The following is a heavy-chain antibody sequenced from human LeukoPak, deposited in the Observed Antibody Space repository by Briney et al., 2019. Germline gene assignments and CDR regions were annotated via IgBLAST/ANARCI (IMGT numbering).Heavy chain of an antibody. J-gene: IGHJ4*02. D-gene: IGHD6-19*01. CDR1: GITFSNNA. Sequence: GGSLRLSCAASGITFSNNAMNWVRQAPGKGLEWVSSVSPSGDSTFYADSVKGRFTISRENSKNTLYLQMSSLRGEDKAIYYWGSGGGSNGWGSFDYWGQGILVTVSS. V-gene: IGHV3-23*01. CDR2: VSPSGDST. CDR3: GSGGGSNGWGSFDY.